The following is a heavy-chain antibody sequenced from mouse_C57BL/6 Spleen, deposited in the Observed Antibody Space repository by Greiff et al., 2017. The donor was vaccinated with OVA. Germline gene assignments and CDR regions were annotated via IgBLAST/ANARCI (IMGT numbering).Heavy chain of an antibody. Sequence: EVQLQQSGPELVKPGASVKISCKASGYTFTDYYMNWVKQSHGKSLEWIGDINPNNGGTSYNQKFKGKATLTVDKSSSTAYMELRSLTSEDSAVYYCARHYSNYFDYWGQDTTLTVSS. D-gene: IGHD2-5*01. CDR3: ARHYSNYFDY. CDR1: GYTFTDYY. V-gene: IGHV1-26*01. CDR2: INPNNGGT. J-gene: IGHJ2*01.